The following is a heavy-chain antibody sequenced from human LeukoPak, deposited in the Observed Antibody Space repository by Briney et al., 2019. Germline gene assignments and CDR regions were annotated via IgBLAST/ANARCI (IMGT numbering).Heavy chain of an antibody. CDR1: GFTFTTYW. CDR3: ATEGKTRTWNYYQAKPVY. J-gene: IGHJ4*02. V-gene: IGHV3-30*03. D-gene: IGHD1-7*01. CDR2: ISYDGSNK. Sequence: GGSLRLSCAASGFTFTTYWMTWVRQAPGKGLEWVAVISYDGSNKYYADSVKGRFTISRDNSKNTLYLQMNSLRAEDTAVYYCATEGKTRTWNYYQAKPVYWGQGTLVTVSS.